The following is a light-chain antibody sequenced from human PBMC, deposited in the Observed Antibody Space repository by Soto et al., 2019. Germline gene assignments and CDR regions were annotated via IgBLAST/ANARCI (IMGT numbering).Light chain of an antibody. CDR1: QSISSY. V-gene: IGKV1-39*01. CDR3: QHHNTYSVA. CDR2: AAS. Sequence: IQGTKCPFPMTPSPATRFTITCGASQSISSYLTWYQQKPGKAPKLLIYAASSLQSGVPSRFSGSGSGTDFTLTISSLQPDDFATYYCQHHNTYSVAFGRGTKVDIK. J-gene: IGKJ4*01.